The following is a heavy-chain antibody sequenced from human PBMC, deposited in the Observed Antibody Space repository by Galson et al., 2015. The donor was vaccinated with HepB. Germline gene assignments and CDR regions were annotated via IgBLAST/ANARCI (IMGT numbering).Heavy chain of an antibody. Sequence: SLRLSCAASGFTFSSYAMHWVRQAPGKGLEWVAVISYDGSNKYYADSVKGRFTISRDNSKNTLYLQMNSLRAEDTAVYYCARDRWKQLRSGDSYYYYGMDVWGQGTTVTVSS. V-gene: IGHV3-30-3*01. J-gene: IGHJ6*02. D-gene: IGHD6-6*01. CDR3: ARDRWKQLRSGDSYYYYGMDV. CDR2: ISYDGSNK. CDR1: GFTFSSYA.